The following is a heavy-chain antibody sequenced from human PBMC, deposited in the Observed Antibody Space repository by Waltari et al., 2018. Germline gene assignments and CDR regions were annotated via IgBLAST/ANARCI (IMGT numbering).Heavy chain of an antibody. J-gene: IGHJ4*02. CDR3: ARCPKGGYSGYVFDY. CDR2: ISSRSSYI. Sequence: LQLQQSGPGLVQPPETLSLTCTVTGASIRINSYYWGWICQHSGKGLDWVSTISSRSSYIYYAESVKGRFTISRDNAKNSLYLQMNSLRAEDTAVYYCARCPKGGYSGYVFDYWGQGTLVTVSS. CDR1: GASIRINS. D-gene: IGHD5-12*01. V-gene: IGHV3-21*01.